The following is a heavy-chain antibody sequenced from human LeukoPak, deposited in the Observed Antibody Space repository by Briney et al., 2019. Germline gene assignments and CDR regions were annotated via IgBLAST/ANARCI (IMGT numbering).Heavy chain of an antibody. V-gene: IGHV3-23*01. CDR3: AKESEHIVVVIAIGYFDY. J-gene: IGHJ4*02. CDR1: GFTFSSYA. D-gene: IGHD2-21*01. Sequence: GGSLGLSCAASGFTFSSYAMSWVRQAPGKGLEWVSAISGSGGSTYYADSVKGRFTISRDNSKNTLYLQMNSLRAEDTAVYYCAKESEHIVVVIAIGYFDYWGQGTLVTVSS. CDR2: ISGSGGST.